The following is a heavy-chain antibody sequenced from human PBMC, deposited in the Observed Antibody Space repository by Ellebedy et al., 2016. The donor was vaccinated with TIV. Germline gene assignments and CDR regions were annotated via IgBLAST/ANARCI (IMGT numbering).Heavy chain of an antibody. J-gene: IGHJ5*02. CDR2: IDPSGGST. CDR3: ARGGFAEPFDP. Sequence: AASVKVSCKASGYTFTSYYMHWVRRAPGQGLEWMGIIDPSGGSTSYAQKFQGRVTMTRDTSTSTVYMELSSLRSEDTAVYYCARGGFAEPFDPWGQGTLVTVSS. CDR1: GYTFTSYY. V-gene: IGHV1-46*01.